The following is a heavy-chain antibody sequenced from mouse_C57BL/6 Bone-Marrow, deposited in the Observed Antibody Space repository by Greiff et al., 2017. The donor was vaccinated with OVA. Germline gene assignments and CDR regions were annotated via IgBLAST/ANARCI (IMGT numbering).Heavy chain of an antibody. CDR3: TRGYSNYYAMDY. CDR2: IDPDTGGT. D-gene: IGHD2-5*01. V-gene: IGHV1-15*01. Sequence: VQLKESGAELVRPGASVTLSCKASGYTFTGYEMHWVKQTPVHGLEWIGAIDPDTGGTAYNQKFKGKAILTADKSSSTAYMELRSLTSEDSAVYYCTRGYSNYYAMDYWGQGTSVTVSS. J-gene: IGHJ4*01. CDR1: GYTFTGYE.